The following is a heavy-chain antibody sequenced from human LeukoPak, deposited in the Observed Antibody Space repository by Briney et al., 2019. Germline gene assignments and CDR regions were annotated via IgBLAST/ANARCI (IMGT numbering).Heavy chain of an antibody. J-gene: IGHJ4*02. D-gene: IGHD3-22*01. Sequence: PSETLSLTCTVSGGSISSSSYYWGWIRQPPGTGLEWIGSIYYSGSTYYNPSLKSRVTISVDTSKNQFSLKLSSVTAADTAVYYCARDRYYYDTSGYFSFMHSWGQGTLVTVSS. CDR2: IYYSGST. CDR3: ARDRYYYDTSGYFSFMHS. CDR1: GGSISSSSYY. V-gene: IGHV4-39*07.